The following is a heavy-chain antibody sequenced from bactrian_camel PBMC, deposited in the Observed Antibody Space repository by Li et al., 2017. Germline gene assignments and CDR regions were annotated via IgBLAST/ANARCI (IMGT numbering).Heavy chain of an antibody. CDR2: INSRADTR. J-gene: IGHJ7*01. D-gene: IGHD2*01. Sequence: VQLVESGGGLVQPGGSLRLSCAASGFTFSDYGMSWVRQAPGKGLEWVSAINSRADTRYYAGSVKGRFTVSRDNAKNMVYLHMNSLKSEDTALYTVPPGHTIVVVTITAWTTGAKEPRSPSP. CDR1: GFTFSDYG. V-gene: IGHV3S40*01.